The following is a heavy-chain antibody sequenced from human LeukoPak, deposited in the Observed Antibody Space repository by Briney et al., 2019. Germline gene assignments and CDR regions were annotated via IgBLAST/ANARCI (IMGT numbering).Heavy chain of an antibody. Sequence: SETLSLTCTVSGGSISSSSYYWGWIRQPPGKGLEWIGSIYYSGSTYYNPSLKSRVTISVDTSKNQFSLKLSSVTAADTAVYYCARLKQGILGYFDYWGQRTLVTVSS. J-gene: IGHJ4*02. CDR3: ARLKQGILGYFDY. CDR1: GGSISSSSYY. D-gene: IGHD7-27*01. CDR2: IYYSGST. V-gene: IGHV4-39*01.